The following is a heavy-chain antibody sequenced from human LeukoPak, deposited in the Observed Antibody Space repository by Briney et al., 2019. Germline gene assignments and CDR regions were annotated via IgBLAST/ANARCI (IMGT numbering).Heavy chain of an antibody. Sequence: SETLSLTCTVSGSSMSSDYYWGWIRQPPGKGLEWIGSISDSGSAYYNPSLKSRVVISVDPSKKQFSLKVTSVTAADTAMYYCAKSGGYGLIDYWGQGTLVTVSS. CDR1: GSSMSSDYY. CDR2: ISDSGSA. J-gene: IGHJ4*02. V-gene: IGHV4-38-2*02. CDR3: AKSGGYGLIDY. D-gene: IGHD1-26*01.